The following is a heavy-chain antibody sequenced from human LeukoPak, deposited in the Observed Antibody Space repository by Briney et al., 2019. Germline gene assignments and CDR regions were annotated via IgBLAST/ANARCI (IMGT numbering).Heavy chain of an antibody. CDR1: GDSIRSYS. V-gene: IGHV4-59*01. CDR2: IYYSGST. CDR3: ATHSSSSGTGY. J-gene: IGHJ4*02. D-gene: IGHD6-6*01. Sequence: SETLSLTCTVSGDSIRSYSWSWIRQLPTKGLEWIGNIYYSGSTNYNPSLKTRVLISIDTSKNQFSLKLTSVTAADTAVYYCATHSSSSGTGYWGQGILVTVSS.